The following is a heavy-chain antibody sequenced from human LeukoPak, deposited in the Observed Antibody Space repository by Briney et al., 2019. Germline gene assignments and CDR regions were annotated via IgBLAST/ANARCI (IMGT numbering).Heavy chain of an antibody. J-gene: IGHJ4*02. CDR3: ARGLTYYYGSGSQPGLGY. V-gene: IGHV3-53*01. D-gene: IGHD3-10*01. Sequence: GGSLRLSCAASGFTFSSYSMNWVRQAPGKGLEWVSVIYSGGSTHYADSVRGRFTISRDSSKNTLFLQMNSLRAEDTAVYYCARGLTYYYGSGSQPGLGYWGQGTLVTVSS. CDR1: GFTFSSYS. CDR2: IYSGGST.